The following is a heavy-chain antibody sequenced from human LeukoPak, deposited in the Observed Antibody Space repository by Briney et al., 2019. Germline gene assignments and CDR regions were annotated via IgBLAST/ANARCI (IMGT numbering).Heavy chain of an antibody. CDR1: GGSIRSSSYY. CDR2: IYSMGST. V-gene: IGHV4-39*02. CDR3: ARDVASHYGGNSAES. J-gene: IGHJ4*02. D-gene: IGHD4-23*01. Sequence: SETLSLTCTVSGGSIRSSSYYWGWIRQPPGKGQEWIGIIYSMGSTYYNPSLKSRVTICVDTSKNHISLKLSSVTAADTAVYYCARDVASHYGGNSAESWGQGTLVTVSS.